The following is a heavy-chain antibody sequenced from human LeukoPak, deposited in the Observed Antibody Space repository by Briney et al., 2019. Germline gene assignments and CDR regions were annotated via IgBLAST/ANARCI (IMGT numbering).Heavy chain of an antibody. Sequence: SQTLSLTCAISGDSVSSNRAAWNWFRQSPSRGLEWLGRTYYTSKWYNDYAVSVKSRITVDPDTSKNQFSLHLNSVTPEDTAVCYCARQGFRRFDPWGQGTLVTVSS. V-gene: IGHV6-1*01. CDR3: ARQGFRRFDP. J-gene: IGHJ5*02. CDR2: TYYTSKWYN. D-gene: IGHD3-3*01. CDR1: GDSVSSNRAA.